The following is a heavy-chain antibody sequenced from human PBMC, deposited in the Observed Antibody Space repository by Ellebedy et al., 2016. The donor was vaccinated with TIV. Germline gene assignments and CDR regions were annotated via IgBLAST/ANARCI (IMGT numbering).Heavy chain of an antibody. V-gene: IGHV3-30*18. D-gene: IGHD3-10*01. CDR1: GFTFSSYG. CDR2: ISYDESNK. J-gene: IGHJ5*02. CDR3: AKGAMIRGIIIDNYFDP. Sequence: GGSLRLSCAASGFTFSSYGMHWVRQAPGRGLEWVSVISYDESNKYYADSVKGRFTISRDNSKNTLYLQMNSLRNEDTAVYYCAKGAMIRGIIIDNYFDPWGQGTLVTVSS.